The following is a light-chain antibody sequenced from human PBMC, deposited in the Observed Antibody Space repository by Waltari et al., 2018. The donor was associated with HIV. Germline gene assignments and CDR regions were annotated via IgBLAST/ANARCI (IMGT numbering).Light chain of an antibody. CDR2: VAS. J-gene: IGKJ5*01. Sequence: EIVLTQSPATLSLSPGERATLSCRASQSVSSYLAWYQQKPGQAPRLLIYVASSRPTGIPARFSGSGSGTDFSLTTSNLEPGDVGVYYCHQRSSWPLTFGQGTRLEIK. CDR3: HQRSSWPLT. V-gene: IGKV3-11*01. CDR1: QSVSSY.